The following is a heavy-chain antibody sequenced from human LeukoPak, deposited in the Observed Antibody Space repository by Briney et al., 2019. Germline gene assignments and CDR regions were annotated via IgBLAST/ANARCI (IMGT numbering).Heavy chain of an antibody. V-gene: IGHV3-23*01. CDR3: AKVPYSDYGSGRPPFMDV. D-gene: IGHD3-10*01. CDR2: ISNTGSDT. J-gene: IGHJ6*02. CDR1: AFTFSKYA. Sequence: PGRSLRLSCAASAFTFSKYAVSWVRQAPGKGLECVSTISNTGSDTCYADSVKGRFTISRDNSENTLYLQMNNLRAEDTAIHYCAKVPYSDYGSGRPPFMDVWGQGTTVAVSS.